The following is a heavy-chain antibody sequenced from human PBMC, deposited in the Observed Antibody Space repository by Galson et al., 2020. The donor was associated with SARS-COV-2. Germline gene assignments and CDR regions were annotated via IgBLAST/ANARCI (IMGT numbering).Heavy chain of an antibody. D-gene: IGHD3-22*01. CDR1: GGSISSGGYY. CDR3: ARGAEGSSGLFCHVDY. J-gene: IGHJ4*02. CDR2: IYHSGST. Sequence: ETPETLSLTCTVSGGSISSGGYYWSWIRQHPGKGLEWIGYIYHSGSTYYNPFLKSRLTISLDTSKNQFSLKLSSVTAADTALYFCARGAEGSSGLFCHVDYWGQGTLVSVSS. V-gene: IGHV4-31*03.